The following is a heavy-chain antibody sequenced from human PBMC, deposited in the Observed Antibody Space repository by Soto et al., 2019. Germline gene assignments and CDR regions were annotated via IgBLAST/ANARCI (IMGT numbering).Heavy chain of an antibody. CDR3: ARDGDYRCQYYYYGMDV. CDR2: ISYDGSNK. D-gene: IGHD4-17*01. CDR1: GFTFSSYA. Sequence: QVQLVESGGGVVQPGRSLRLSCAASGFTFSSYAMHWVRQAPGKGLEWVAVISYDGSNKYYADSVKGRFTISRDNSKNTLYLQMNSLRAEDTAVYYCARDGDYRCQYYYYGMDVWGQGTTVTVSS. V-gene: IGHV3-30-3*01. J-gene: IGHJ6*02.